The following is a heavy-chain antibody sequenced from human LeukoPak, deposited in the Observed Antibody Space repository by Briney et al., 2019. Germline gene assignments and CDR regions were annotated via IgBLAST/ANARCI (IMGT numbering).Heavy chain of an antibody. CDR1: GYSFTSYW. D-gene: IGHD3-22*01. CDR2: IYPGDSDT. V-gene: IGHV5-51*01. J-gene: IGHJ4*02. Sequence: GESLKISCKGSGYSFTSYWIGWVRQMPGKGLDWMGIIYPGDSDTRYSPSFQGQVTISADKSISTAYLQWSSLKASDTAMYYCATFNYYYDSSGYFLDYWGQGNLVTVSS. CDR3: ATFNYYYDSSGYFLDY.